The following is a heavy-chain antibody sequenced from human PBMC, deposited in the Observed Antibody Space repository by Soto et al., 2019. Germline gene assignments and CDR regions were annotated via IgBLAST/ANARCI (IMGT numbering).Heavy chain of an antibody. CDR3: AKDGSTTVITSSFY. CDR1: GFTFSNYG. Sequence: EVQLLESGGGLVQPGGSLRLSCAASGFTFSNYGMSWVRQAPGKGLVWVSGISGSGSSTYYADSVKGRFTISRDNSENTLYLQMDSLRAEDTAVYYCAKDGSTTVITSSFYWGQGTLVTVSS. D-gene: IGHD4-17*01. J-gene: IGHJ4*02. V-gene: IGHV3-23*01. CDR2: ISGSGSST.